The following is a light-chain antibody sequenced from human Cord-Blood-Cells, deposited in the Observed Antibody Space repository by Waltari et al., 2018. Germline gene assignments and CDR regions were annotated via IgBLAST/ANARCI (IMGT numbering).Light chain of an antibody. Sequence: TQSPGTLSLSPGERATLSCRSSQSVSSSYLAWYQQKPGQAPRLLIYGASSRATGIPDRFSGSGSGTDFTLTISKLEPEDFAVYYCPQYGSSYTFGQGTKLESK. CDR2: GAS. J-gene: IGKJ2*01. CDR1: QSVSSSY. V-gene: IGKV3-20*01. CDR3: PQYGSSYT.